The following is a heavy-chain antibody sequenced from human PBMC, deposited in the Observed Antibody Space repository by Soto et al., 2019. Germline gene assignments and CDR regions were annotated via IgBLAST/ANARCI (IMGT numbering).Heavy chain of an antibody. V-gene: IGHV1-46*01. J-gene: IGHJ5*02. Sequence: QVQLVQSGAEVKKPGASVKVSCKASGYTCTSYSMHWVRQAPGQGLEWMGIINPSGGSTSYAQKFQGRVTMTRDTSTSTVYMELSSLRSEDTAVYYCARDVVPAAIRSWFDPWGQGTLVTVSS. D-gene: IGHD2-2*01. CDR2: INPSGGST. CDR3: ARDVVPAAIRSWFDP. CDR1: GYTCTSYS.